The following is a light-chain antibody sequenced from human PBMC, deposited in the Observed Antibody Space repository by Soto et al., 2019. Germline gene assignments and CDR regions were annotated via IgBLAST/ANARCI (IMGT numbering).Light chain of an antibody. J-gene: IGKJ4*01. CDR3: LPDYDYPLT. V-gene: IGKV1-6*01. Sequence: AIQMTQSPSSLSASVGDRVTITCRASQGIRNDLGWYQQRPGKAPKVLIYAASTVQSGVPSRFSGSGYGTDFTLTISSLQPEDFATYYCLPDYDYPLTFGGGTKVEI. CDR2: AAS. CDR1: QGIRND.